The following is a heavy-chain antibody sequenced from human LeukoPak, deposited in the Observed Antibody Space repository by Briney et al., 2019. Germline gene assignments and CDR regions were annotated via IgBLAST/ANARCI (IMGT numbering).Heavy chain of an antibody. V-gene: IGHV4-34*01. D-gene: IGHD3-22*01. CDR1: GGSLSGYF. CDR2: INHSGST. J-gene: IGHJ5*02. CDR3: ARGPEEGGYYDWFDP. Sequence: SETLSLTCAVYGGSLSGYFWSWIRQPPGKGLEWIGEINHSGSTNYNPSLKSRVTISVDTSKNQFSLKLSSVTAADTAVYYCARGPEEGGYYDWFDPWGQGTLVTVSS.